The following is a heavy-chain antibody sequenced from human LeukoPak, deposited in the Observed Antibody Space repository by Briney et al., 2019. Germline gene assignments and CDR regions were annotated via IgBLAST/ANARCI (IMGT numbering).Heavy chain of an antibody. CDR1: GFTFSSYG. CDR2: IRYDGSNK. CDR3: ARDWSADY. J-gene: IGHJ4*02. Sequence: GGSLRLSCAASGFTFSSYGMHWVRQAPGKGLEWVAFIRYDGSNKYYADSVKGRFTMSRDSSKNTVDLQMNSLRPEDTAVYYCARDWSADYWGQGTPVTVSS. V-gene: IGHV3-30*02.